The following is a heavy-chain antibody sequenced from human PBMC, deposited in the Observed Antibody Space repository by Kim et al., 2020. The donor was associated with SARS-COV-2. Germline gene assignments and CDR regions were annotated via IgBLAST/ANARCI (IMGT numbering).Heavy chain of an antibody. CDR1: GYTFTSYA. D-gene: IGHD6-13*01. J-gene: IGHJ5*02. Sequence: ASVKVSCKASGYTFTSYAMNWVRQAPGQGLEWMGWINTNTGNPTYAQGFTGRFVFSLDTSVSTAYLQISSLKAEDTAVYYCARGSSGWYNWWFDPWGQGTLVTVSS. V-gene: IGHV7-4-1*02. CDR2: INTNTGNP. CDR3: ARGSSGWYNWWFDP.